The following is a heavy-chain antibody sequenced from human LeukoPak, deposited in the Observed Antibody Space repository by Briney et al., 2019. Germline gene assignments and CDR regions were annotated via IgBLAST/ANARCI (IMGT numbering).Heavy chain of an antibody. V-gene: IGHV3-15*01. CDR1: GSTFSNVW. CDR2: IYSKIDGGIT. CDR3: STERDYYFHY. J-gene: IGHJ4*02. Sequence: GGSLRLSCAASGSTFSNVWMSWVRQAPGKGLEWVGRIYSKIDGGITDYAAPVKGRFTISRDDSKNTLYLQMNSLKIDDTAVYYCSTERDYYFHYWGQGALVIVSS.